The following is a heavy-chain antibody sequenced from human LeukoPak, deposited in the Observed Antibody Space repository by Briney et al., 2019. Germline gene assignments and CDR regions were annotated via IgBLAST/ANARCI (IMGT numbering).Heavy chain of an antibody. CDR2: INHSGST. CDR3: ARGSVVVPAAVY. J-gene: IGHJ4*02. CDR1: GGSFSGYY. V-gene: IGHV4-34*01. Sequence: PSDTLFLTCAVYGGSFSGYYWSWIRQPPGKGLEWIGEINHSGSTNYSPSLKSRVTISVDTSKNQFSLKLSSVTAADTAVYYCARGSVVVPAAVYWGQGTLVTVSS. D-gene: IGHD2-2*01.